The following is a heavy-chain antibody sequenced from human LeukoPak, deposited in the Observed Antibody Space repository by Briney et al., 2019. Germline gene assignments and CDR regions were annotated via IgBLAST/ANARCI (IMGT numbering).Heavy chain of an antibody. CDR1: GGSFSGYY. CDR3: ARGVSTYYDFWSGFXXXDP. Sequence: SETLSLTCAVYGGSFSGYYWSWIRQPPGKGLEWIGYIYYSGSTNYNPSLKSRVTISVDTSKNQFSLKLSSVTAADTAVYYCARGVSTYYDFWSGFXXXDPWGQGTLVTVSS. V-gene: IGHV4-59*01. CDR2: IYYSGST. J-gene: IGHJ5*02. D-gene: IGHD3-3*01.